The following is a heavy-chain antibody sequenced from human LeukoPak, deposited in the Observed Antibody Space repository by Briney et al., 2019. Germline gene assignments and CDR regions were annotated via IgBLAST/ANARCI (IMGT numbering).Heavy chain of an antibody. Sequence: QPGGSLRLSCVASGFTFSSYAMSWVRQAPGKGLEWVSVIYRGGPTYYADSVKGRFTISRDNSKNTLYLQMNSLRAEDTAVYYCARDSYVDSEAVRWFDPWGQGTLVTVSS. CDR3: ARDSYVDSEAVRWFDP. CDR1: GFTFSSYA. V-gene: IGHV3-66*01. J-gene: IGHJ5*02. D-gene: IGHD4-17*01. CDR2: IYRGGPT.